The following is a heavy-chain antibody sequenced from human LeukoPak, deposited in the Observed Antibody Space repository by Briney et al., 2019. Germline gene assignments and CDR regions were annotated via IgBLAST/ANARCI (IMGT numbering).Heavy chain of an antibody. CDR2: IYSGGST. Sequence: GGSLRLSCAASGFTVSNNYMNWVRQAPGKGLEWVSVIYSGGSTYYADSVKGRFTISRDNSKNTLYLQMNSLRAEDTAVYYCARDYYYDSSGYRIFDYWGQGTLVTVSS. CDR3: ARDYYYDSSGYRIFDY. J-gene: IGHJ4*02. CDR1: GFTVSNNY. V-gene: IGHV3-66*01. D-gene: IGHD3-22*01.